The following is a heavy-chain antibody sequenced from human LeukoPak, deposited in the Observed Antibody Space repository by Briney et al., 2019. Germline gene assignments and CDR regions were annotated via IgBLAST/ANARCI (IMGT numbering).Heavy chain of an antibody. CDR2: IRYDGSNK. Sequence: GGTLRLSCAASGFTFSSYGMHWVRQAPGKGLEWVAFIRYDGSNKYYADSVKGRFTISRDNSKNTLYLQMNSLRAEDTAVYYCAKGVALPPNWFDPWGQGTLVTVSS. J-gene: IGHJ5*02. CDR1: GFTFSSYG. CDR3: AKGVALPPNWFDP. D-gene: IGHD5-12*01. V-gene: IGHV3-30*02.